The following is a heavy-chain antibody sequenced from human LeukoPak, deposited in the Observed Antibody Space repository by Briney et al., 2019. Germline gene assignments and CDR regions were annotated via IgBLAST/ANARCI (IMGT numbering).Heavy chain of an antibody. CDR3: ARDQPDYYGSGSYYTDSSYGMDV. Sequence: EASVKVSCKASGYTFTGYYMHWVRQAPGQGLEWMGWINPNSGGTNYAQKFQGRVTMTRDTSISTAYMELSRLRSDDTAVYYCARDQPDYYGSGSYYTDSSYGMDVWGQGTTVTVSS. D-gene: IGHD3-10*01. CDR2: INPNSGGT. CDR1: GYTFTGYY. J-gene: IGHJ6*02. V-gene: IGHV1-2*02.